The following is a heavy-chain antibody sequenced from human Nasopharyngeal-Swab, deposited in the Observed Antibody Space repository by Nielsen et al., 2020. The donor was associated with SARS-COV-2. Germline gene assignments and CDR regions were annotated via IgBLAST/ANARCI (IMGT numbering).Heavy chain of an antibody. J-gene: IGHJ3*02. CDR3: TRRAESGDDAFDI. CDR2: IRSKANSYAT. CDR1: GLTFSGTA. D-gene: IGHD3-10*01. V-gene: IGHV3-73*01. Sequence: GGSLRLSCEAPGLTFSGTAMHWVRQASGKGLEWVGRIRSKANSYATAYAASVKGRFTISRDDSKNTAYLQMNSLKTEDTAVYYCTRRAESGDDAFDIWGQGTMVTVSS.